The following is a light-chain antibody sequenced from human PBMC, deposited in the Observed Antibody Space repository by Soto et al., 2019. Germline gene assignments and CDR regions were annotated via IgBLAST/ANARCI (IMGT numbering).Light chain of an antibody. CDR2: KAS. CDR1: QSISYW. V-gene: IGKV1-5*03. Sequence: DIQMTQSPSTLSASVGDRVTITCRASQSISYWLALYQQKPGKAPKVLIYKASSLESGVPSRFSGSGSGTEFTLTISSLQPDDFATYYCQQYSRYSITFGQGTRLEIK. CDR3: QQYSRYSIT. J-gene: IGKJ5*01.